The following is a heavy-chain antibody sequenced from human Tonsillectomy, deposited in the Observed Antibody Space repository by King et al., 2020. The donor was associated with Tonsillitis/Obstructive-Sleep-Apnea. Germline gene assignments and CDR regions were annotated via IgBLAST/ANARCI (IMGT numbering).Heavy chain of an antibody. Sequence: QLVQSGAEVKKPGESLKISCKGSGHSFTSNWIGWVRLMPGKGLEWMGIIYPGDSDTRYSPSFQGRVSISADKSISTAYLQWNSLKASDTAMYYCASAPSDVRYYGMDVWGQGTTVTVSS. CDR1: GHSFTSNW. CDR2: IYPGDSDT. J-gene: IGHJ6*02. V-gene: IGHV5-51*01. CDR3: ASAPSDVRYYGMDV.